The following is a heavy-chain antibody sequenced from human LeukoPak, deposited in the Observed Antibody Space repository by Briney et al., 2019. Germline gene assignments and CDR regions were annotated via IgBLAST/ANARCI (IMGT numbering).Heavy chain of an antibody. J-gene: IGHJ3*02. D-gene: IGHD5-18*01. V-gene: IGHV3-23*01. CDR2: ISGSGGST. CDR1: GFTFSSYA. CDR3: AKIPLWDDAFDI. Sequence: GGSLRLSCAASGFTFSSYAMSWVRQAPGKGLEWVSAISGSGGSTYYADFVKGRFTISRDNSKNTLYLQMNSLRAEDTAVYYCAKIPLWDDAFDIWGQGTMVTVSS.